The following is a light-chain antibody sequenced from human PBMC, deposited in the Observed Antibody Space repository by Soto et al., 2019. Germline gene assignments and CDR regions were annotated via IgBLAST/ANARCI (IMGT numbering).Light chain of an antibody. CDR3: SSNTSSSTHVV. CDR1: SSDVGGYNY. J-gene: IGLJ2*01. V-gene: IGLV2-14*01. Sequence: QSALTQPASVSGSPGQSITISCTGTSSDVGGYNYVSWYQQHPGKAPKLRIYDVSNRPSGVSDRFSGSKSGNTASLTISRLHAEEEDNYYCSSNTSSSTHVVFGGGTKLPVL. CDR2: DVS.